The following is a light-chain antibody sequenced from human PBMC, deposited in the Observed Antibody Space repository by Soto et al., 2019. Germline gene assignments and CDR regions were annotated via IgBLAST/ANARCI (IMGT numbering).Light chain of an antibody. V-gene: IGKV3-20*01. Sequence: EIVLTQSPGTLSLSPGERATLSCRAGQRVTRTYLAWAQHKPGQGPRLLIYGASSRATGIPARFSGSGSGTDFTVTVSRLEPEDCAVYYCQHYGKSMYTFGQGTKLEIK. J-gene: IGKJ2*01. CDR1: QRVTRTY. CDR2: GAS. CDR3: QHYGKSMYT.